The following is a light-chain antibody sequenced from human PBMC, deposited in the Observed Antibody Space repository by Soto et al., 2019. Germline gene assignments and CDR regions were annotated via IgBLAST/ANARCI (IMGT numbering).Light chain of an antibody. CDR1: ESVGNW. V-gene: IGKV1D-12*01. CDR2: AAT. Sequence: DIQMTQSPSSLSASVGDRITITCRAHESVGNWLAWYQQKPGKAPKLLIYAATTLQSGVPSRFRGSRSGTVFSLTVSSLQHEDFATYYCQQANSFPLSFGGGTKVHI. CDR3: QQANSFPLS. J-gene: IGKJ4*01.